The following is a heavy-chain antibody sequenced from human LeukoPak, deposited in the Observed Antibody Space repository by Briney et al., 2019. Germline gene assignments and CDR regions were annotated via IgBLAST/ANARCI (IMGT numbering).Heavy chain of an antibody. V-gene: IGHV3-74*01. J-gene: IGHJ5*01. CDR3: ARGGSSSWYGS. CDR1: GFTFSSYW. Sequence: GGSLRLSCAASGFTFSSYWMHWVRQTPGKGLVWVSRINSDGSTTSHADSVKGRFTISRDNAKNTLFLQMNSLRAEDTAVYYCARGGSSSWYGSWGQGTLVTVSS. CDR2: INSDGSTT. D-gene: IGHD6-13*01.